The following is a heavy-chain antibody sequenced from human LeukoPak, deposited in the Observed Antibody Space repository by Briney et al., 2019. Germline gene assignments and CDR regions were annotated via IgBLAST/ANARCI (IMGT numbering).Heavy chain of an antibody. V-gene: IGHV1-58*01. CDR2: IVVGSGNT. CDR3: AAEAPLRFDP. J-gene: IGHJ5*02. D-gene: IGHD1-26*01. CDR1: GFTFTSSV. Sequence: SVKVSCKASGFTFTSSVVQWVRQARGQSLEWIGWIVVGSGNTNYAQKFQERVTITRDMSTSTAYMELSSLRSEDTAVYYCAAEAPLRFDPWGQGTLVTVSS.